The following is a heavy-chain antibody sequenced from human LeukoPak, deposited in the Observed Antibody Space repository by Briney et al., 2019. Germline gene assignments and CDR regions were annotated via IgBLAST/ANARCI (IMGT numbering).Heavy chain of an antibody. J-gene: IGHJ4*02. Sequence: SETLSLTCADYGGSFSGYYWSWIRQPPGKGLEWIGEINHSGSTNYNPSLKSRVTISVDTSENQFSLKLSSVTAADTAVYYCARLWFGEFKNWGQGTLVTVSS. D-gene: IGHD3-10*01. CDR3: ARLWFGEFKN. V-gene: IGHV4-34*01. CDR2: INHSGST. CDR1: GGSFSGYY.